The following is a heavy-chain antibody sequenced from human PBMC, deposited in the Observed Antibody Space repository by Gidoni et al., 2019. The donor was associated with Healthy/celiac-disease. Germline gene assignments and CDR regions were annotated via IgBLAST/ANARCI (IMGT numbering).Heavy chain of an antibody. CDR2: IYYSGST. CDR1: GGSISSSSYY. D-gene: IGHD3-3*01. J-gene: IGHJ6*02. Sequence: QLQLQESGPGLVKPSETLSLTCTVSGGSISSSSYYWGWIRQPPGKELEWIGSIYYSGSTYYNPSLKSRVTISVDTSKNQFSLKLSSVTAADTAVYYCARLSRGTIFGVVIERGYYGMDVWGQGTTVTVSS. CDR3: ARLSRGTIFGVVIERGYYGMDV. V-gene: IGHV4-39*01.